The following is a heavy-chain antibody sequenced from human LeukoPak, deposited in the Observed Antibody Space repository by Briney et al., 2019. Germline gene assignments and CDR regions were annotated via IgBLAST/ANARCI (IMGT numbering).Heavy chain of an antibody. Sequence: GGSLRLSCAASGFTFSIYAMSWVRQAPGRGLEWVSAISGSGGSTYYADSVKGRFTISRDNSKNTLYLQMNSLRAEDTAVYYCAKGKIRRLGPFDYWGQGTLVTVSS. D-gene: IGHD4-11*01. CDR3: AKGKIRRLGPFDY. CDR1: GFTFSIYA. V-gene: IGHV3-23*01. J-gene: IGHJ4*02. CDR2: ISGSGGST.